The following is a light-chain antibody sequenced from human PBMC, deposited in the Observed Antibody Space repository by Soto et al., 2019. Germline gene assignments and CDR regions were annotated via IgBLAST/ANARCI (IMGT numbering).Light chain of an antibody. CDR2: GAS. V-gene: IGKV3-15*01. J-gene: IGKJ1*01. CDR3: QQYKDWPTT. Sequence: EIVMTQSPATLSVSPGHRASLSCRASQRVSTTVAWYHQKPGQAPRLLVYGASTRATGIPARFSGSGAGTDFTLTITSLQSEDFGVYFCQQYKDWPTTFGQGTKVEIK. CDR1: QRVSTT.